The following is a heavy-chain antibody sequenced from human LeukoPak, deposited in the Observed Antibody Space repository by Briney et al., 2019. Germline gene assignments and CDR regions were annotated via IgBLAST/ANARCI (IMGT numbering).Heavy chain of an antibody. CDR1: GGSITSGGYY. Sequence: SQTLSLTCTVSGGSITSGGYYWSWIRQHPGKGLEWTGYISFSGSTYYNPSPKSRITISVDTSRNQFSLNLSSVTAADTAVYSCARVMATIKAFDIWGHGTMVTVSS. D-gene: IGHD5-24*01. CDR3: ARVMATIKAFDI. V-gene: IGHV4-31*03. J-gene: IGHJ3*02. CDR2: ISFSGST.